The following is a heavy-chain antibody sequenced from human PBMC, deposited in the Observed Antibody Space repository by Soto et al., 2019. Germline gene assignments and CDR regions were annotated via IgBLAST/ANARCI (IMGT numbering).Heavy chain of an antibody. CDR3: AREKGYCSGGSCYGDAFDI. CDR2: IIPILGIA. D-gene: IGHD2-15*01. Sequence: SVKVSCKASGGTFSSYTISWVRQAPGQGLEWMGRIIPILGIANYAQKFQGRVTITADKSTSTAYMELSSLRSEDTAVYYCAREKGYCSGGSCYGDAFDIWGQGTMVTVSS. CDR1: GGTFSSYT. J-gene: IGHJ3*02. V-gene: IGHV1-69*04.